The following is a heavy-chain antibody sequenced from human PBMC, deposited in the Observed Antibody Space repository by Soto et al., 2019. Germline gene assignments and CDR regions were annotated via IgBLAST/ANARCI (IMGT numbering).Heavy chain of an antibody. CDR3: AREYYYDGSGYYAY. Sequence: SQTLSLTCAISGDSVSSNSAAWNWIRQSPSRGLEWLGRTYYRSKWYNDYAVSVKSRITIGPDTSKNQFSLQLNAVTPEDTAVYYCAREYYYDGSGYYAYWGQGTLVTVSS. D-gene: IGHD3-22*01. CDR2: TYYRSKWYN. V-gene: IGHV6-1*01. J-gene: IGHJ4*02. CDR1: GDSVSSNSAA.